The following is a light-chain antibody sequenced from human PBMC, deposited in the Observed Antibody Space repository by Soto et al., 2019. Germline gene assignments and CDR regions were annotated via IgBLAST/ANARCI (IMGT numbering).Light chain of an antibody. CDR1: SSDIGVSKY. CDR3: SSYTTSSTLGVV. Sequence: QSALTQPASVSGSPGQSITISCTGTSSDIGVSKYVSWYQQHPDKAPKLMIYEVSNRPSGVSNRFSGSKSGNTASLTISGLQAEDEAEYYCSSYTTSSTLGVVFGGGTKLTVL. CDR2: EVS. J-gene: IGLJ2*01. V-gene: IGLV2-14*01.